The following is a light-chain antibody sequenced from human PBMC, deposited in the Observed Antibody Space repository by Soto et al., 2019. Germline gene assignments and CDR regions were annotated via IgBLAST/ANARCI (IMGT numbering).Light chain of an antibody. CDR1: RSDIGSYNY. CDR3: EAWDDTLNGHV. Sequence: QSALTQPASVSGSPGQSITISCSGTRSDIGSYNYVAWYQQFPGKTPKILIYGVSNRPSGVSSRFSGSKSGNTASLTISGLQAEDEADYYCEAWDDTLNGHVFGGGTQLTVL. CDR2: GVS. V-gene: IGLV2-14*01. J-gene: IGLJ3*02.